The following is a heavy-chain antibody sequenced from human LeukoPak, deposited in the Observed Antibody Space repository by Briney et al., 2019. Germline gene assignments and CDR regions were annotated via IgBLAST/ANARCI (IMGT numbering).Heavy chain of an antibody. V-gene: IGHV4-39*07. CDR1: GDSINSHTYY. CDR2: VYYSGST. Sequence: SETLSLTCTVSGDSINSHTYYWAWIRQPPGKGLEWIGSVYYSGSTDYNPSLLSRVTISIDTSMNQFSLKLTSVTAADTAVYYCARRGSGYDSAVPFDYWGQGTLVTVSS. D-gene: IGHD5-12*01. CDR3: ARRGSGYDSAVPFDY. J-gene: IGHJ4*02.